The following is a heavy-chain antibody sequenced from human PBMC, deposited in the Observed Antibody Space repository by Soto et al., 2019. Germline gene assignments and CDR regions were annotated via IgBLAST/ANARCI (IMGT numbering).Heavy chain of an antibody. J-gene: IGHJ4*02. V-gene: IGHV4-39*01. CDR2: VYYRGRS. CDR1: GGSVSNSNYY. D-gene: IGHD2-8*01. CDR3: VSQRTSVLTQAYFDY. Sequence: SETLSLTCTVSGGSVSNSNYYWGWIRQSPGKGLEWIGSVYYRGRSYSKSSVKSRVTISVDTSKNQFSLNLNSVTASDTAVYYRVSQRTSVLTQAYFDYWGPGALVTVSS.